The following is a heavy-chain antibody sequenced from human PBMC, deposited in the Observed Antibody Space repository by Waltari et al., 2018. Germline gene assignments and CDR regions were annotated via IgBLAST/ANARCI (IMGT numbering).Heavy chain of an antibody. V-gene: IGHV4-4*02. CDR2: IYHSGST. CDR3: ASFGGLPSGDNWFDP. CDR1: GGSISSSNW. J-gene: IGHJ5*02. Sequence: QVQLQESGPGLVKPSGTLSLTCAVSGGSISSSNWWSWVRQPPGKGLEWIGEIYHSGSTNYNPSLKSRVTISVDKSKNQFSLKLSSVTAADTAVYYCASFGGLPSGDNWFDPWGQGTLVTVSS. D-gene: IGHD3-10*01.